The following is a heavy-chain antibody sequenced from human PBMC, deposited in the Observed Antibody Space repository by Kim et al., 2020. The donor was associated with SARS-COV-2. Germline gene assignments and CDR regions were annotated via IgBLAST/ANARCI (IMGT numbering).Heavy chain of an antibody. J-gene: IGHJ3*02. V-gene: IGHV7-4-1*02. CDR3: ARTATGSGSSGAFDI. CDR1: GYTFTSYA. D-gene: IGHD3-10*01. CDR2: INTNTENP. Sequence: ASVKVTCKASGYTFTSYAMNWVRQAPGQGLEWMGWINTNTENPTYAQGFTGRFVFSRDTSVSTAYLQISSLKAEDTAVYYCARTATGSGSSGAFDIWGQGTMVTVSS.